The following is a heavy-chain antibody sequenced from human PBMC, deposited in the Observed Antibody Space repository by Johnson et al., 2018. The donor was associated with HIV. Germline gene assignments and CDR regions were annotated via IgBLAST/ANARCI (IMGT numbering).Heavy chain of an antibody. CDR2: IWYDGSNK. CDR1: GITFSSYG. CDR3: ARDRYYDSSGSHAFDI. D-gene: IGHD3-22*01. V-gene: IGHV3-33*01. Sequence: VQLVESGGGVVQPGGSLRLSCAASGITFSSYGMHWVRQAPGKGLEWVAVIWYDGSNKYYADSVKGRFTISRDNSKNTLYLQMNSLRAEDTAVYYCARDRYYDSSGSHAFDIWGQGTMVTVSS. J-gene: IGHJ3*02.